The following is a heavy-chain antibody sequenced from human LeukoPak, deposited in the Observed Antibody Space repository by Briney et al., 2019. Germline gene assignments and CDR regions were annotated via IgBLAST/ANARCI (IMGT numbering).Heavy chain of an antibody. CDR2: INPNSGGT. J-gene: IGHJ4*02. Sequence: ASVKVSCKASGYTFTGYYMHWVRQAPGQGLGWMGWINPNSGGTNYAQKFQGRVTMTRDTSISTAYMELSRLRSDDTAVYYCARGWGYCSSTSCDYYFDYWGQGTLVTVSS. CDR3: ARGWGYCSSTSCDYYFDY. CDR1: GYTFTGYY. D-gene: IGHD2-2*01. V-gene: IGHV1-2*02.